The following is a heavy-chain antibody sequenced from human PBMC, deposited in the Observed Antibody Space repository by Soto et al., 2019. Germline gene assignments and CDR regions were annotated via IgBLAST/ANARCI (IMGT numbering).Heavy chain of an antibody. D-gene: IGHD2-15*01. J-gene: IGHJ6*02. CDR2: IYYSGST. CDR1: GGSISSSSYY. V-gene: IGHV4-39*01. CDR3: ARLRSGGRYYYYGMDV. Sequence: PSETLSLTCTFSGGSISSSSYYWGWIRQPPGKGLEWIGSIYYSGSTYYNPSLKSRVTISVDTSKNQFSLKLSSVTAADTAVYYCARLRSGGRYYYYGMDVWGQGTTVTVSS.